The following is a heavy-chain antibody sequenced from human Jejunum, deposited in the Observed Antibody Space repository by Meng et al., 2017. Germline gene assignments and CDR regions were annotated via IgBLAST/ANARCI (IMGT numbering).Heavy chain of an antibody. D-gene: IGHD1-26*01. CDR2: IFTSGSS. J-gene: IGHJ4*02. Sequence: SETLSLTCTVSGGSTSGYYGSWIRQPAGKGLEWIGRIFTSGSSNYNPSLKSRVTMSVDTSKNQLSLNLSSVTAADTAVYYCARDASGSRSFDYCGQGTLVAFSS. CDR1: GGSTSGYY. CDR3: ARDASGSRSFDY. V-gene: IGHV4-4*07.